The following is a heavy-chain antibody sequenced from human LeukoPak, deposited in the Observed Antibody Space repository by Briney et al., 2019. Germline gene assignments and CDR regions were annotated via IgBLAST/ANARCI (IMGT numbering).Heavy chain of an antibody. Sequence: GGSLRLSCVGSGFTFNTYWIHWVRQAPGEGLVWVSRVKEDGRETNYADSVRGRFTLSRDNVKNTVYLQMNNLRAEDTAVYHCARAKPADFDLWGRGTLVTVSS. V-gene: IGHV3-74*01. CDR2: VKEDGRET. CDR3: ARAKPADFDL. CDR1: GFTFNTYW. J-gene: IGHJ2*01.